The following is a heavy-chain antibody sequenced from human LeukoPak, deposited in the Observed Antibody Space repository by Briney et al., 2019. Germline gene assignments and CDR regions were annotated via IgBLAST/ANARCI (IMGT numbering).Heavy chain of an antibody. CDR3: ARARNYYDSSDYYYEGDAFDI. D-gene: IGHD3-22*01. CDR2: IYYSGST. CDR1: GGSISSYH. J-gene: IGHJ3*02. Sequence: SETLSLTCTVSGGSISSYHWSWIRQPPGKGLECIGFIYYSGSTNYNPSLKSRVTISVDTSKNQFSLKLSSVTAADTAVYYCARARNYYDSSDYYYEGDAFDIWGQGTMVTASS. V-gene: IGHV4-59*01.